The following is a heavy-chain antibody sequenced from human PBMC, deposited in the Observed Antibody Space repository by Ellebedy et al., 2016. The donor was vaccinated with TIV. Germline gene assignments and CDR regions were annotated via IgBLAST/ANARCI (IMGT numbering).Heavy chain of an antibody. J-gene: IGHJ4*02. CDR3: ARYLGLHWYPEPAAH. CDR2: ISGSGGSS. CDR1: GFTFSAFA. D-gene: IGHD3-9*01. V-gene: IGHV3-23*01. Sequence: PGGSLRLSCAASGFTFSAFAMSWVRQAPGKGLEWVSGISGSGGSSYQADSVKGRPTISRDNSKNTLFLQMNNLRAEDTAVYYCARYLGLHWYPEPAAHWGQGTLVAVSS.